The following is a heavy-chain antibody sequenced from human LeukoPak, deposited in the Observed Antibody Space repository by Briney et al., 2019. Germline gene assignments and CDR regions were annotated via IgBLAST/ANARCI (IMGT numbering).Heavy chain of an antibody. V-gene: IGHV4-59*01. J-gene: IGHJ5*02. CDR2: IYYSGST. CDR1: GGSISSYY. Sequence: PSETLSLTCTVSGGSISSYYWSWIRQPPGKGLEWIGYIYYSGSTNYNPSLKSRVTISVDTSKNQFSLKLSSVTAADTAVYYCARDDGYYGIDPWGQRTLVTVSS. D-gene: IGHD3-10*01. CDR3: ARDDGYYGIDP.